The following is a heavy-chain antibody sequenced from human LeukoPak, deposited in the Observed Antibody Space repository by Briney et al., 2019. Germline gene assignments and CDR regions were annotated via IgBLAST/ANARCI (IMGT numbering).Heavy chain of an antibody. D-gene: IGHD3-3*01. CDR1: GFSFSNYG. Sequence: GGSLRLSCAASGFSFSNYGMHWVRQAPGKGLEWVTLISYDGSNKYYADSVKGRFTISRDNSKNTLYLQMNSLRAEDTAVYYCAKDYRPHDFWSGLVDYWGQGTLVTVSS. CDR2: ISYDGSNK. CDR3: AKDYRPHDFWSGLVDY. J-gene: IGHJ4*02. V-gene: IGHV3-30*18.